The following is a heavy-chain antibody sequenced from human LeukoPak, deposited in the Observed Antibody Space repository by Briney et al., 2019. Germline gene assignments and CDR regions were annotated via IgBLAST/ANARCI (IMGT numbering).Heavy chain of an antibody. Sequence: PSETLSLTCTVSGGSISSGGYYWSWIRQPPGKGLEWIGYIYHSGSTYYNPSLKSRVTISVDRSKNQFSLKLSSVTAADTAVYYCARLRIGAPIWGQGTLVTVSS. CDR2: IYHSGST. D-gene: IGHD6-13*01. CDR3: ARLRIGAPI. CDR1: GGSISSGGYY. V-gene: IGHV4-30-2*01. J-gene: IGHJ4*02.